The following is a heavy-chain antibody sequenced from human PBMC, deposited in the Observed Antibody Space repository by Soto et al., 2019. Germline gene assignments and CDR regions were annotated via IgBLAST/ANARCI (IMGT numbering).Heavy chain of an antibody. Sequence: DVQLLESGGGLVEPGGSLRLACAVSGFSVTDAWMNWVRQVPGKGLAWVGLIQSNCDGGSTDYAATVKGRFTITKDDSKSTLYLHMNSLKTDDTAVYYCTIPTAATPMVSSYYYFEMDVWGPGTTVSVSS. CDR2: IQSNCDGGST. CDR3: TIPTAATPMVSSYYYFEMDV. V-gene: IGHV3-15*07. J-gene: IGHJ6*02. D-gene: IGHD5-18*01. CDR1: GFSVTDAW.